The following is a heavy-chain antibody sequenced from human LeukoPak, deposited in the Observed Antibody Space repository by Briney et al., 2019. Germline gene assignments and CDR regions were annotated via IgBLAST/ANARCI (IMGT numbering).Heavy chain of an antibody. CDR1: GGSISSYY. CDR3: ARNDGYNFMVPDF. D-gene: IGHD5-24*01. J-gene: IGHJ4*02. Sequence: SETLSLTCTVSGGSISSYYWSWIRQPPGKGLEWIGYIYYSGSTNYNPSLRSRVSMSVDTSKNQFSLKLSSVTGADTAVYFCARNDGYNFMVPDFWGQGTLVTVSS. V-gene: IGHV4-59*01. CDR2: IYYSGST.